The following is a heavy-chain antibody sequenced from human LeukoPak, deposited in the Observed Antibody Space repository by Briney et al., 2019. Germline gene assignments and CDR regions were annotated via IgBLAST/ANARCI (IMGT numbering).Heavy chain of an antibody. D-gene: IGHD5-24*01. CDR2: IYYSGST. CDR3: ASREVEMATKDWYFDL. J-gene: IGHJ2*01. CDR1: GGSISSNTYY. Sequence: PSETLSLTCTVSGGSISSNTYYWGWIRRPPGKGLEWIGSIYYSGSTYYNPSLKSRVTISVDTSKNQFSLKLSSVTAADTAVYYCASREVEMATKDWYFDLWGRGTLVTVSS. V-gene: IGHV4-39*01.